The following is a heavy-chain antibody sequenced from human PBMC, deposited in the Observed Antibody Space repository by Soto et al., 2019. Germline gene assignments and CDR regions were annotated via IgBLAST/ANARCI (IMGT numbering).Heavy chain of an antibody. D-gene: IGHD3-3*01. CDR3: ARVGTYYDFWSGYYAPGNYYYYGMDV. CDR2: ISAYNGNT. V-gene: IGHV1-18*01. J-gene: IGHJ6*02. CDR1: GYTFTSYG. Sequence: ASVKVSCKASGYTFTSYGISWVRQAPGQGLEWMGWISAYNGNTNYAQKLQGRVTMTTDTSTSTAYMELRSLRSDDTAVYYCARVGTYYDFWSGYYAPGNYYYYGMDVWGQGATVTVSS.